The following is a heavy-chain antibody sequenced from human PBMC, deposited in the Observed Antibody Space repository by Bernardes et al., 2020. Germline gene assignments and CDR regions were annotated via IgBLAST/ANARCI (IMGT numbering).Heavy chain of an antibody. CDR1: GGSFSGYY. D-gene: IGHD3-10*01. V-gene: IGHV4-34*01. Sequence: SETLSLTCAVYGGSFSGYYWSWIRQPPGKGLEWIGEINHSGSTNYNPSLKSRVTISVDTSKNQFSLKLSSVTAADTAVYYCARRKITMVQGVIIWVVDYFDYWGQGTLVTVSS. J-gene: IGHJ4*02. CDR2: INHSGST. CDR3: ARRKITMVQGVIIWVVDYFDY.